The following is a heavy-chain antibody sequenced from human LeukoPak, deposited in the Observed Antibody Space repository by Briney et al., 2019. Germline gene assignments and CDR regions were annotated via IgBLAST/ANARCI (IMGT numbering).Heavy chain of an antibody. D-gene: IGHD6-13*01. CDR3: AKDAPEYSSSWYWFDP. CDR1: GFTFRSYA. V-gene: IGHV3-23*01. CDR2: ISGSGGST. J-gene: IGHJ5*02. Sequence: GGSLRLSCVASGFTFRSYAMNWVRQAPGKGLEWVSAISGSGGSTYYADSVKGRFTISRDNSKNTLYLQMNSLRAEDTAVYYCAKDAPEYSSSWYWFDPWGQGTLVTVSS.